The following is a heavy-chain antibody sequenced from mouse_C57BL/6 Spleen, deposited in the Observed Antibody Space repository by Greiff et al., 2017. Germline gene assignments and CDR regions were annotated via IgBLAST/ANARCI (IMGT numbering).Heavy chain of an antibody. CDR2: LNYEGSSP. J-gene: IGHJ1*03. CDR3: ARERISTVVGYWYFDV. V-gene: IGHV5-16*01. CDR1: GFPFSDSY. D-gene: IGHD1-1*01. Sequence: EVKLVESEGGLAQPGSSMKLSCPASGFPFSDSYIAWVRQVPETRLEGVANLNYEGSSPSYLDSLKRRFIISGDHAKNVLYLQRISRKSEGTATYYGARERISTVVGYWYFDVWGTGATVTGSS.